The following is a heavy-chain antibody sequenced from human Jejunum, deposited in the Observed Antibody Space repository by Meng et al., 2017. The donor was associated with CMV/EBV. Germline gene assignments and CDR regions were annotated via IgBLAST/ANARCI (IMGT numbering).Heavy chain of an antibody. CDR3: ARRYSGNYFDY. Sequence: CQASGYNFTSYGIAWVRQMPGKGLEWMGIIYPGDSDTTYSPSFQGQVTISDDKSISTAYLQWSSLKASDTAMYYCARRYSGNYFDYWGQGTLVTVSS. J-gene: IGHJ4*02. CDR2: IYPGDSDT. CDR1: GYNFTSYG. D-gene: IGHD1-26*01. V-gene: IGHV5-51*01.